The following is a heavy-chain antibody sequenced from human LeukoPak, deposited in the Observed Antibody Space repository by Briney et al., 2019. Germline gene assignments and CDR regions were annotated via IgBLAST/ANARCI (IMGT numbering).Heavy chain of an antibody. D-gene: IGHD6-19*01. CDR3: ARRAVGNSYYYSMDV. Sequence: GGSLRLSCAASGFTFSNSWMHWVRQAPGKGLVWVSHINSDGSSTSYADSVKGRFTISRDNAKNTLYLQVNSLRAEDTAVYYCARRAVGNSYYYSMDVWGKGTTVTVSS. J-gene: IGHJ6*03. CDR2: INSDGSST. V-gene: IGHV3-74*01. CDR1: GFTFSNSW.